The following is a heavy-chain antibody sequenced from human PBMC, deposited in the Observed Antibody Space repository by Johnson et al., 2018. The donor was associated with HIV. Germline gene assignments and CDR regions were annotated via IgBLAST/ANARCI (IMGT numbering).Heavy chain of an antibody. CDR3: TSGGWNGGANI. V-gene: IGHV3-11*01. CDR1: GFTFSDYY. J-gene: IGHJ3*02. D-gene: IGHD1-26*01. Sequence: QVQLVESGGGVVQPGSSLRLSCAASGFTFSDYYMSWIRQAPGKGLEWISYISSSGSTIYYADSVKGRFTISRDNAKNSLYLQMNSLRAEDTAFYYCTSGGWNGGANIWGQGTMVTVSS. CDR2: ISSSGSTI.